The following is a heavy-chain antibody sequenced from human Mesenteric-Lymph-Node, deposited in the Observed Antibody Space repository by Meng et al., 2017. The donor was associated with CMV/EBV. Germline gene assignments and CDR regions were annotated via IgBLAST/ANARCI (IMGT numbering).Heavy chain of an antibody. CDR1: GGSISSYY. CDR3: ARGNRVVTWFDP. Sequence: SETLSLTCTVSGGSISSYYWSWIRQPPGKGLEWIGYIYYSGSTNYNPSLKSRVTISLDTPKNQFSLKLSSVTAADTAVYYCARGNRVVTWFDPWGQGTLVTVSS. CDR2: IYYSGST. D-gene: IGHD3-3*01. J-gene: IGHJ5*02. V-gene: IGHV4-59*01.